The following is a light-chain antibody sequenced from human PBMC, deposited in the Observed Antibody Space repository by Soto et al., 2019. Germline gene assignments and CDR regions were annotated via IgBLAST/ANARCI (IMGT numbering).Light chain of an antibody. CDR2: NTH. V-gene: IGLV8-61*01. CDR1: SGSVSKRYY. J-gene: IGLJ3*02. CDR3: VLYMGSGISV. Sequence: QTVVTQEPSFSVSPGGTVTLTCGLSSGSVSKRYYPSWYQQTPGQAPRTLIYNTHTPSSGVPDRFSGSILGNKAALTITGAQAYDESDYYCVLYMGSGISVFGGGTKLTVL.